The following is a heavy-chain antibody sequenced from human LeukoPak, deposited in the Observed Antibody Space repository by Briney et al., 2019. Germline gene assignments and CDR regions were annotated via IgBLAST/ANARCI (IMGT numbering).Heavy chain of an antibody. J-gene: IGHJ4*02. D-gene: IGHD3-10*01. CDR3: ARDPAFRGAQMEC. Sequence: ASVKVSCKASGYTLTSYGFSWVRQAPGQGLGWMGWISGYNGNTNYAQNLQGRVTMTIDTSTSTAYMELRSLRSDDTAVYYCARDPAFRGAQMECWGQGTLVTVSS. CDR1: GYTLTSYG. V-gene: IGHV1-18*01. CDR2: ISGYNGNT.